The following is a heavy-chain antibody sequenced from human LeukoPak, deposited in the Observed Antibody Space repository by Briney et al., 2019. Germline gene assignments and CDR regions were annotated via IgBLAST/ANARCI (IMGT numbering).Heavy chain of an antibody. CDR2: IYHSGTT. J-gene: IGHJ4*02. CDR1: GYSISSGYY. V-gene: IGHV4-38-2*02. D-gene: IGHD3-22*01. Sequence: PSETLSLTCTVSGYSISSGYYWGWIRQPPGKGLEWIGSIYHSGTTHYNPSLKSRATISVDTSKNQFSLKLSSVTAADTAVYYCARIPVITTGGGGYWGQGTLVTVSS. CDR3: ARIPVITTGGGGY.